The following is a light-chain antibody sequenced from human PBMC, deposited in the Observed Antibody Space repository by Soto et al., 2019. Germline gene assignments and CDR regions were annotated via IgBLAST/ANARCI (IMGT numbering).Light chain of an antibody. Sequence: QSALTQPASVSGSPGQSITISCTGTSSDVGGYNYVSWYQQHPGKAPKLMIYDVSNRPSGVSNRFSGSKSGNTASLTISGLQAEDEADYYCSSYTSSSTNYVFGTGTK. CDR1: SSDVGGYNY. V-gene: IGLV2-14*01. CDR3: SSYTSSSTNYV. J-gene: IGLJ1*01. CDR2: DVS.